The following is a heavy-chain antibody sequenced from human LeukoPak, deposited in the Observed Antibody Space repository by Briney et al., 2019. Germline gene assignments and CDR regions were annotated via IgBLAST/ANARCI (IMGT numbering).Heavy chain of an antibody. J-gene: IGHJ4*02. D-gene: IGHD3-16*02. CDR2: IYPGDSDT. V-gene: IGHV5-51*01. Sequence: GASLQISCKGSGSSFTSYWIGWVRPLPGKGLEWMGIIYPGDSDTRYSPSFQGQVTISADKSISTAYLQWSSLKASDTAMYHCARHVGLRFLLGELSHWGQGTLVTVSS. CDR1: GSSFTSYW. CDR3: ARHVGLRFLLGELSH.